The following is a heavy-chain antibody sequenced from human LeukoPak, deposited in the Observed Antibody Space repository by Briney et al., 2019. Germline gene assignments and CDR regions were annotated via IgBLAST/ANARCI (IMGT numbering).Heavy chain of an antibody. CDR1: GGSISSYY. J-gene: IGHJ3*02. V-gene: IGHV4-59*08. Sequence: SETLSLTCTVSGGSISSYYWSWIRQPSGKGLEWIGYIYYSGSTNYNPSLKSRVTMSVDKSKNQISLHLASLTAADTALYYCAGRGSSSGTFDIWGPGTFVTVSS. CDR2: IYYSGST. CDR3: AGRGSSSGTFDI. D-gene: IGHD2-2*01.